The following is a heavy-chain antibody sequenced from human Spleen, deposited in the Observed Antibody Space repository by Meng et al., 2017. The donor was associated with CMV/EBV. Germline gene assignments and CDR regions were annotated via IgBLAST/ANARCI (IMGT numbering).Heavy chain of an antibody. J-gene: IGHJ5*02. D-gene: IGHD2-2*02. CDR3: ARWGCSSTSCYTVPNNWFDP. Sequence: FTSYGISWGRQDPGKGLEWMGWISAYNGNTNYAQKLQGRVTMTTDTSTSTAYMELRSLRSDDTAVYYCARWGCSSTSCYTVPNNWFDPWGQGTLVTVSS. CDR2: ISAYNGNT. V-gene: IGHV1-18*01. CDR1: FTSYG.